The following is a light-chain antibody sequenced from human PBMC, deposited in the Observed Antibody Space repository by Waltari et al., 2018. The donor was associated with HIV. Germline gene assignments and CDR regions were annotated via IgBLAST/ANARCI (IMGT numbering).Light chain of an antibody. CDR1: SSNLGAGYT. Sequence: QSVLTQPPSVSGAPGQRVTISCTGSSSNLGAGYTVSWYRQLPGTAPKLLIYSNPNGPSGVPDRFSGSNSGTSASLAITGLQADDEADYYCQSYDSSLSGYVFGTGTKVTVL. J-gene: IGLJ1*01. V-gene: IGLV1-40*01. CDR3: QSYDSSLSGYV. CDR2: SNP.